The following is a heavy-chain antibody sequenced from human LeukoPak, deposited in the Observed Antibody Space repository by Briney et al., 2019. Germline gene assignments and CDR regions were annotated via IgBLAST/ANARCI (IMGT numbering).Heavy chain of an antibody. J-gene: IGHJ4*02. D-gene: IGHD6-19*01. Sequence: PGGSLRLSCAASGFTFSSYAVHWVRQAPGKGLEWVAVISYDGSNKYYADSVKGRFTISRDNSKNTLYLQMNSLRAEDTAVYYCAKAGSGWYGYFDYWGQGTLVTVSS. CDR1: GFTFSSYA. CDR3: AKAGSGWYGYFDY. V-gene: IGHV3-30-3*01. CDR2: ISYDGSNK.